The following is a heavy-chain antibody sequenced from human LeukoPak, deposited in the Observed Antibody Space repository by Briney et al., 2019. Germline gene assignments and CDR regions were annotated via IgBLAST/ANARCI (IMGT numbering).Heavy chain of an antibody. V-gene: IGHV4-59*08. J-gene: IGHJ4*02. CDR2: IYYSGST. CDR3: AGERGYSGSFDY. Sequence: PSETLSLTCTVSGGSISSYYWSWIRQPPGKGLEWIGYIYYSGSTNYNPSLKSRGTISVDTSKNQFSLKLSYVTAADTAVYYCAGERGYSGSFDYWGQGTLVTGSS. D-gene: IGHD5-12*01. CDR1: GGSISSYY.